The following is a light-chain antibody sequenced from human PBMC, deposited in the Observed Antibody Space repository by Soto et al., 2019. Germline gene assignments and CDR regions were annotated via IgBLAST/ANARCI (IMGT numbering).Light chain of an antibody. J-gene: IGKJ2*01. CDR1: QSISTF. CDR2: AAS. Sequence: DIQMTQSPSSLSASVGDRVTITCRASQSISTFLNWYQQKPGKAPKLLIYAASRLQSGVPSRFSGRGSGTDFTLTIGSLQPEDFATYYCQQSYSTLFTFGPGTKLEIK. CDR3: QQSYSTLFT. V-gene: IGKV1-39*01.